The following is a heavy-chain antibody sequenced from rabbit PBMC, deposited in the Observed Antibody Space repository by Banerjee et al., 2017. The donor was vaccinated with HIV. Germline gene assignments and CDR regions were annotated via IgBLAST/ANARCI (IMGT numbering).Heavy chain of an antibody. CDR1: GFDFSSYY. CDR2: IYTGSSGST. J-gene: IGHJ4*01. D-gene: IGHD1-1*01. Sequence: QSLEESGGDLVQPGGSLKLSCKASGFDFSSYYMSWVRQAPGKGLEWIGCIYTGSSGSTYYASWAKGRFTISKTSSTTVTLQMTSLTAADTATYFCARDDADSSGYQFNLWGQGTLVTVS. CDR3: ARDDADSSGYQFNL. V-gene: IGHV1S40*01.